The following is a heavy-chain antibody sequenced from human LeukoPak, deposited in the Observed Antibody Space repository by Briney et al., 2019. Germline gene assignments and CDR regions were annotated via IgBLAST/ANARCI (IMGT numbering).Heavy chain of an antibody. V-gene: IGHV3-48*03. J-gene: IGHJ4*02. CDR2: ISSSGSTI. Sequence: PGGSLRLSCAASGFTFSSYEMNWVRKAPGKGLEWVSYISSSGSTIYYADSVKGRFTISRDNAKNSLYLQMNSLRAEDTAVYYCARSEHYYDSSGLTYYFDYWGQGTLVTVSS. CDR1: GFTFSSYE. CDR3: ARSEHYYDSSGLTYYFDY. D-gene: IGHD3-22*01.